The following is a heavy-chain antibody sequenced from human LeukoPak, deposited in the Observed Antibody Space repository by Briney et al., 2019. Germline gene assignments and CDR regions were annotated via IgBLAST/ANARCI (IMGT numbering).Heavy chain of an antibody. V-gene: IGHV4-61*01. CDR2: IYYSGST. CDR1: GGSVSSGSYY. Sequence: SSETLSLTCTVSGGSVSSGSYYWSWIRQPPGKGLEWIGYIYYSGSTNYNPSLKSRVTISVDTSKNQFSLKLSSVTAADTAVYYCARDRGDLVTTGYFDLWGRGTLVTVSS. J-gene: IGHJ2*01. D-gene: IGHD4-17*01. CDR3: ARDRGDLVTTGYFDL.